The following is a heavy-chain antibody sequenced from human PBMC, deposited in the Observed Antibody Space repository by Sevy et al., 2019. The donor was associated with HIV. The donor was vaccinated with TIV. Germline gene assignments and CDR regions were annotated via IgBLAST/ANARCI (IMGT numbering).Heavy chain of an antibody. CDR3: AKDLAGPGRRYFDY. CDR2: IRYNGSDK. D-gene: IGHD6-13*01. CDR1: GFTFSNFG. Sequence: GESLKISCTASGFTFSNFGMHWVRQVPGKGLEWVTFIRYNGSDKYYGASVKGRFTISRDDSKNTLYLQMDSLRAEDTAMYYCAKDLAGPGRRYFDYWGQGTLVTVSS. V-gene: IGHV3-30*02. J-gene: IGHJ4*02.